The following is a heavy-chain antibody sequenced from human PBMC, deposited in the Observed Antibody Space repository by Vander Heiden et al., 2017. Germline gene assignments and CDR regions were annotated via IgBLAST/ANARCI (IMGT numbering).Heavy chain of an antibody. CDR2: VFHSGIT. Sequence: QVQLQESGPRLVKPSETLSLMCNVSGVSVSSGNYYWSWIRQTPGKGPRWIGYVFHSGITNYNPSLKSRVTISIDMFKDQFFLTLKSVTAADTAVYYCTRDRRRGYEWWGQGTLVTVSS. V-gene: IGHV4-61*01. CDR1: GVSVSSGNYY. CDR3: TRDRRRGYEW. J-gene: IGHJ4*02. D-gene: IGHD5-12*01.